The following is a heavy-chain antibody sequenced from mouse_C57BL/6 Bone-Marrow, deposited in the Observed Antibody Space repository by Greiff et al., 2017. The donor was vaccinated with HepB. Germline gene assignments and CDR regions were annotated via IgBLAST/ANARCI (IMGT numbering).Heavy chain of an antibody. CDR2: IDPEDGDT. CDR1: GFNIKDYY. J-gene: IGHJ2*01. V-gene: IGHV14-1*01. CDR3: TLYYSNYSFDY. D-gene: IGHD2-5*01. Sequence: VQLQHSGAELVRPGASVKLSCTASGFNIKDYYMHWVKQRPEQGLEWIGRIDPEDGDTEYAPKFQGKATMTADTSSNTAYLQLSSLTSEDTAVYYCTLYYSNYSFDYWGQGTTLTVSS.